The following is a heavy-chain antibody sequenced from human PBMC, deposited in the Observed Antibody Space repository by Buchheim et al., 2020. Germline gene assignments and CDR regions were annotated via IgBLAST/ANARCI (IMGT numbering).Heavy chain of an antibody. V-gene: IGHV3-33*01. Sequence: QVQLVESGGGVVQPGRSLRLSCAASGFTFSSYGMHWVRQAPGKGLEWVAVIWYDGSNKYYADSVKGRFTISRDNSKNTLYLQMNSLIAEDTAVYYCAACRLHAEYFQHWGQGTL. CDR1: GFTFSSYG. CDR2: IWYDGSNK. J-gene: IGHJ1*01. CDR3: AACRLHAEYFQH. D-gene: IGHD6-25*01.